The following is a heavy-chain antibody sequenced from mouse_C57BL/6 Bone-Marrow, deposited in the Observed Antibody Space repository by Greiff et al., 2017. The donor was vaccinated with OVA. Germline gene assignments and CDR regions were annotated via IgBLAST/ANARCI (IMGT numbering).Heavy chain of an antibody. D-gene: IGHD1-1*01. V-gene: IGHV1-19*01. Sequence: VQLQQSGPVLVKPGASVKMSCKASGYTFTDYYMNWVKQSHGKSLEWIGVINPYNGGTSYNQKFKGKATLTVDKSSSTAYMELNSLTSEDSAVYYCARRGYYDGRGAWFAYWGQGTLVTVSA. CDR2: INPYNGGT. J-gene: IGHJ3*01. CDR3: ARRGYYDGRGAWFAY. CDR1: GYTFTDYY.